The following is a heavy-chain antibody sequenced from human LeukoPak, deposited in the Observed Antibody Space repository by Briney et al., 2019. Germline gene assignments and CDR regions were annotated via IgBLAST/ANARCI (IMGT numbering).Heavy chain of an antibody. CDR1: GFTFSSYS. Sequence: GGSLRLSCAASGFTFSSYSMNWVRQAPGKGLEWVSYISSSSSTIYYADSVKGRFTISRDNAKNSLYLQMNSLRAEDTAVYYCARDSDCSSTSCYVDYYGMDVWGQGTTVTVSS. V-gene: IGHV3-48*01. D-gene: IGHD2-2*01. CDR2: ISSSSSTI. CDR3: ARDSDCSSTSCYVDYYGMDV. J-gene: IGHJ6*02.